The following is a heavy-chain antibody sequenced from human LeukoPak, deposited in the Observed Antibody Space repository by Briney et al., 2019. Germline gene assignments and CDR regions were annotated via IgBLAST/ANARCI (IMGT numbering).Heavy chain of an antibody. D-gene: IGHD3-3*01. CDR2: IYYSGST. CDR3: ASSPSGYYTVLDY. V-gene: IGHV4-59*01. J-gene: IGHJ4*02. CDR1: GGSISSYY. Sequence: PSETLSLTCTVSGGSISSYYRSWIRQPPGKGLEWIGYIYYSGSTNYNPSLKSRVTISVDTSKNQFSLKLSSVTAADTAVYYCASSPSGYYTVLDYWGQGTLVTVSS.